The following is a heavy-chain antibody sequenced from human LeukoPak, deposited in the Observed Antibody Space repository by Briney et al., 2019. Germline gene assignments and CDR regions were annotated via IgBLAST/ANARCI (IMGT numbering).Heavy chain of an antibody. CDR2: ISGSGGST. CDR1: GFTFSSYA. V-gene: IGHV3-23*01. D-gene: IGHD5-24*01. CDR3: AKDREGYGDYYDY. Sequence: GGSPRLSCAASGFTFSSYAMSWVRQAPGKGLEWVSAISGSGGSTYYADSVKGRFTISRDNSKNTLYLQMNSLRAEDTAVYYCAKDREGYGDYYDYWGQGTLVTVSS. J-gene: IGHJ4*02.